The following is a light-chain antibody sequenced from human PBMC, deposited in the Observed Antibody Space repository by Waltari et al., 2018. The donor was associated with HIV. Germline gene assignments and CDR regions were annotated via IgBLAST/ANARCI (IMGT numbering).Light chain of an antibody. CDR1: SSDVGGYNY. Sequence: QSALTQPASVSGSPGQSLTISCTGTSSDVGGYNYVSWYQQHPGKAPTLVIYDVSKRPSGVSNRFSGSKSGNTASLTISGLQAEDEADYYCCSYAGSSTLVFGGGTKLTVL. CDR2: DVS. CDR3: CSYAGSSTLV. V-gene: IGLV2-23*02. J-gene: IGLJ2*01.